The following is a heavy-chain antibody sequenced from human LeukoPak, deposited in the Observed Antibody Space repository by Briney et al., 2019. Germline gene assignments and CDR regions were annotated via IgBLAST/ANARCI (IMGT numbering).Heavy chain of an antibody. CDR2: IYYSGST. D-gene: IGHD3-22*01. CDR1: GGSISSSSYY. J-gene: IGHJ5*02. CDR3: ARNYDSSGYYSNWFDP. Sequence: SETLSLTCTVSGGSISSSSYYWGWIRQPPGKGLEWIGSIYYSGSTYYNPSLKSRVTISVDTSKNQFSLKLSSVTAADTAVYYCARNYDSSGYYSNWFDPWGQGTLVTVSS. V-gene: IGHV4-39*07.